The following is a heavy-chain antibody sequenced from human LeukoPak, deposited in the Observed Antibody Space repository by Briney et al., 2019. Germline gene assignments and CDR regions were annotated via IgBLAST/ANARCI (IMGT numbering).Heavy chain of an antibody. CDR3: ARGGGLDV. J-gene: IGHJ6*02. D-gene: IGHD3-16*01. CDR1: GFTFSSYW. V-gene: IGHV3-7*03. Sequence: GGSLRLSCEASGFTFSSYWMNWVRQAPGKGLEWVASINHNGNVNYYVDSVKGRFTISGDNAKNSLYLQMSNLRAEDTAVYFCARGGGLDVWGQGATVTVSS. CDR2: INHNGNVN.